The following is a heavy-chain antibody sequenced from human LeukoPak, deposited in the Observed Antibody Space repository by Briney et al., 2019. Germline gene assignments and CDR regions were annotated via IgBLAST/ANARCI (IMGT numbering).Heavy chain of an antibody. CDR3: TRRGPYCSSTSCYSYYYYMDV. J-gene: IGHJ6*03. V-gene: IGHV3-73*01. Sequence: PGGSLKLSCAASGFTFSGSAMHWVRQASGKGLEWVGRIRSKANSYTTAYAASVKGRFTISRDGSKNTAYLQMNSLKTEDTAVYYCTRRGPYCSSTSCYSYYYYMDVWGKGTTVTVSS. CDR1: GFTFSGSA. D-gene: IGHD2-2*01. CDR2: IRSKANSYTT.